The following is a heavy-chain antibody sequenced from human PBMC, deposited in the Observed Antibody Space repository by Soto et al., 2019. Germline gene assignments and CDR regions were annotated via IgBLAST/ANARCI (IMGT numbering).Heavy chain of an antibody. CDR1: GGSISSYY. V-gene: IGHV4-59*08. CDR3: ARLLALYYYDSSGYDWFDP. Sequence: SETLSLTCTVSGGSISSYYWSWIRQPPGKGLEWIGYIYYSGSTNYNPSLKSRVTISVDTSKNQFSLKLSSVTAADTAVYYCARLLALYYYDSSGYDWFDPWGQGTLVTVSS. D-gene: IGHD3-22*01. CDR2: IYYSGST. J-gene: IGHJ5*02.